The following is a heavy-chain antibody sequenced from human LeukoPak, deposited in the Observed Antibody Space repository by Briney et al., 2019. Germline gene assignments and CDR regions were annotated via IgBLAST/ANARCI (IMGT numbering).Heavy chain of an antibody. CDR3: VRVNCGGGSCYFAGDGPNV. CDR1: GYTFTDFY. CDR2: ISPKSGGT. V-gene: IGHV1-2*06. Sequence: ASVKVSCKASGYTFTDFYMHWVRQAPGQGLEWMGRISPKSGGTNYAQRFQGRVTMTRDTSINTVSMELSSLTSDDTAVYYCVRVNCGGGSCYFAGDGPNVWGQGTTVIVSS. J-gene: IGHJ6*02. D-gene: IGHD2-15*01.